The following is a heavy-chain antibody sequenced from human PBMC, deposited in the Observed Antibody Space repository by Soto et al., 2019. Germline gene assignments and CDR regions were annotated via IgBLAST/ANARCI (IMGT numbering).Heavy chain of an antibody. V-gene: IGHV5-51*01. CDR1: GYSFTSFW. Sequence: PGESLKISCKGSGYSFTSFWIGWVRQMPGKGLEWMGIIYPGDSDTRYTPSLQGQVTISADKSISTAYLQWSSLKASDTAMYYCARQQIPGELTAFDIWGQGTMVTVSS. J-gene: IGHJ3*02. CDR3: ARQQIPGELTAFDI. D-gene: IGHD1-26*01. CDR2: IYPGDSDT.